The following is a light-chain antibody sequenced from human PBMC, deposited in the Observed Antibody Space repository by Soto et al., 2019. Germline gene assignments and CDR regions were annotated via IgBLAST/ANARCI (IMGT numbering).Light chain of an antibody. CDR2: DAS. V-gene: IGKV1-5*01. CDR3: LRYNSFWG. CDR1: HYLGRD. J-gene: IGKJ1*01. Sequence: DFQMTQSPFTLSASVGDRVTITCRASHYLGRDLAWYQQKPGKTPKLLIYDASNLKSGVPSRFSGSGSGTEFSLTIDSLQPDDFATYYCLRYNSFWGFGPGTKVDI.